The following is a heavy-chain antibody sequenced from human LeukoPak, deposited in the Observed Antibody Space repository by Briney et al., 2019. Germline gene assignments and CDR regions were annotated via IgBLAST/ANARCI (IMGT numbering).Heavy chain of an antibody. CDR2: ISGSGGST. CDR1: GFTFSSYA. D-gene: IGHD3-16*02. Sequence: GGSLRLSCAASGFTFSSYAMSWVRQAPGKGLEWVSAISGSGGSTYYADSVKGRFTISRDNSKNTLYLQMNSLRAEDTAVYYCAKGSYDYVWGSYRYPLFDYWGQGTLVTVSS. CDR3: AKGSYDYVWGSYRYPLFDY. V-gene: IGHV3-23*01. J-gene: IGHJ4*02.